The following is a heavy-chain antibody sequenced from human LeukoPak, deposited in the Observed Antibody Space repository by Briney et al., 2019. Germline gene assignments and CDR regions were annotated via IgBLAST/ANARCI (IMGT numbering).Heavy chain of an antibody. CDR1: GGSISSSSYY. CDR2: IYYSGST. D-gene: IGHD6-19*01. Sequence: PSETLSLTCTVSGGSISSSSYYWGWIRHPPGKGLEWIGSIYYSGSTYYNPSLKSRVTISVDTSKNQFSLKLSSVTAADTAVYYCARHGGSGWYPTDNWFDPWGQGTLVTVSS. V-gene: IGHV4-39*01. CDR3: ARHGGSGWYPTDNWFDP. J-gene: IGHJ5*02.